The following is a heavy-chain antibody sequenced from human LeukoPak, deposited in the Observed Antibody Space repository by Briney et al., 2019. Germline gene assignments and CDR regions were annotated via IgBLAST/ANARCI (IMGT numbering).Heavy chain of an antibody. J-gene: IGHJ6*03. CDR2: ISAYNGNT. V-gene: IGHV1-18*01. CDR1: GYTFTSYG. Sequence: ASVKVSCKASGYTFTSYGISWVRQAPGQGGEGMGWISAYNGNTNYAQKLQGRVTMTTDTSTSTAYMELRSLRSDDTAVYYCARDRGSIVGAHHYYYYMDVWGKGTTVTVSS. D-gene: IGHD1-26*01. CDR3: ARDRGSIVGAHHYYYYMDV.